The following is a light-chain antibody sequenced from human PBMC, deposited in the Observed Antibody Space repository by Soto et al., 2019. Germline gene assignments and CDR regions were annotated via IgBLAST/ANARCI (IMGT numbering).Light chain of an antibody. CDR1: QSVSNSY. V-gene: IGKV3-20*01. Sequence: EIVLTQSPGTLSLSPGERATLSCRASQSVSNSYLAWYQQKPGQAPRLLIYGASSRATGIPDRFSGSGSGTDFTLTISRLEPEEFAVYYCQQYGSPLTFGGGTKVEIK. J-gene: IGKJ4*01. CDR3: QQYGSPLT. CDR2: GAS.